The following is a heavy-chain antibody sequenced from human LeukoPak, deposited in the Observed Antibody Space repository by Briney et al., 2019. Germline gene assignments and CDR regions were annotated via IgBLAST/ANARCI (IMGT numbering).Heavy chain of an antibody. CDR1: GYTFITYC. CDR3: ARDGSGSYTDYYFDY. D-gene: IGHD3-10*01. CDR2: INPSGDTT. J-gene: IGHJ4*02. Sequence: ASVKVSCKASGYTFITYCMHWVRQAPGQGLEWMGIINPSGDTTRYAQKFQGRVTTTRDTSTSTVYMELSSLRSEDTAVYFCARDGSGSYTDYYFDYWGQGTLVTVSS. V-gene: IGHV1-46*01.